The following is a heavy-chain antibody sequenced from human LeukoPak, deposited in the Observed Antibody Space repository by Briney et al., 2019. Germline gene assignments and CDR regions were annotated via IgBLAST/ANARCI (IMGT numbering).Heavy chain of an antibody. V-gene: IGHV4-39*07. CDR3: ARGGPYASRPLYVPSFDP. Sequence: SETLSLTCTVSGGSISSSSYYWGWIRQPPGKGLEWIGSIYYSGSTYYNPSLKSRVTISVDTSKNQFSLKLSSVTAADTAVYYCARGGPYASRPLYVPSFDPWGQGTLVTVSS. CDR2: IYYSGST. J-gene: IGHJ5*02. CDR1: GGSISSSSYY. D-gene: IGHD2-2*01.